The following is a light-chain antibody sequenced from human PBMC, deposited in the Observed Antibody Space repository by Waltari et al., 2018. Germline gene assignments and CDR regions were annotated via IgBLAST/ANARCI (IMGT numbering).Light chain of an antibody. V-gene: IGKV2-30*02. CDR1: PSLVHSDGKTY. Sequence: DVVMTQSPLSLPVTLGQPASISCRSSPSLVHSDGKTYLNWFHQRPGQSPRRLIYKVSNRDSGVPDSCSRSGSGTDFTLKISRVEAEDVGVYDGRKSTHGPGTFGQGTKVEIK. CDR2: KVS. CDR3: RKSTHGPGT. J-gene: IGKJ1*01.